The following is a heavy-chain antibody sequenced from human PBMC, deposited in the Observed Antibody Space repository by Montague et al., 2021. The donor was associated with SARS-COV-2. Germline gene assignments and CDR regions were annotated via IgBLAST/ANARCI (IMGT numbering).Heavy chain of an antibody. CDR3: ARGGGWKRHFDY. J-gene: IGHJ4*02. D-gene: IGHD4-23*01. V-gene: IGHV4-59*01. CDR1: GGSINNYY. Sequence: LSLPCNVSGGSINNYYLSWILPSPGSGLEWIGYIYYTGSTTRNPSLDSRVTISLDTSRDLVSLELRSLTAADTAVYYCARGGGWKRHFDYWGQGTLVAVSS. CDR2: IYYTGST.